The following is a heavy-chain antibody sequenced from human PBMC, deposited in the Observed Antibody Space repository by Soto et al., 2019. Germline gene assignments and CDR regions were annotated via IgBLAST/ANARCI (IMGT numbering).Heavy chain of an antibody. CDR3: AKYYSSRWGPTPSYYYYSYRDV. CDR1: GYTFTSYD. J-gene: IGHJ6*03. Sequence: GASVKVSCKASGYTFTSYDINWVRQATGQGLEWMGWMNPNSGNTGYAQKFQGRVTMTRNTSISTAYMELSSLRSEDTAVYYCAKYYSSRWGPTPSYYYYSYRDVGGKGPSVTVPS. CDR2: MNPNSGNT. D-gene: IGHD6-13*01. V-gene: IGHV1-8*01.